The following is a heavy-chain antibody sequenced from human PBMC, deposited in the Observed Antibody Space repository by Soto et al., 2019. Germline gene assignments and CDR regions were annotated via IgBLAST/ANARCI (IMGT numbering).Heavy chain of an antibody. J-gene: IGHJ6*03. CDR3: AREKGYCSSTSCYGDYYYYMDV. Sequence: QVQLVQSGAEVKKPGASVKVSCKASGYTFTSYDINWVRQATGQGLEWMGWMNPNSGNTGYAQKFQGRVTMTRNTSISTAYMELSSLRSEDTAVYYCAREKGYCSSTSCYGDYYYYMDVWGKGITVTVSS. CDR1: GYTFTSYD. CDR2: MNPNSGNT. V-gene: IGHV1-8*01. D-gene: IGHD2-2*01.